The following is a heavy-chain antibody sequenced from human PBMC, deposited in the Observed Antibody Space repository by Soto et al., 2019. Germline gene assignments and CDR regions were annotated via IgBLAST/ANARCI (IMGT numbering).Heavy chain of an antibody. CDR3: AIDDDVPGNGLDQ. J-gene: IGHJ4*01. CDR2: IVADGTGL. V-gene: IGHV3-33*03. D-gene: IGHD1-1*01. Sequence: QVQLVESGGGVVQPGRSLRLSCAASGFRFSNYGMHWVRQAPGKGLEWLAVIVADGTGLHYADSVRGRFTISRDNSKNTLYLQLNSLGADDSAIYFCAIDDDVPGNGLDQWGHGTLVTVSS. CDR1: GFRFSNYG.